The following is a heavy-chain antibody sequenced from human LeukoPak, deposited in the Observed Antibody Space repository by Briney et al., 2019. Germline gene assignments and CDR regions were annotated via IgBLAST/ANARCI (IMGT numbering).Heavy chain of an antibody. D-gene: IGHD2-2*02. V-gene: IGHV1-18*01. Sequence: ASVKVSCKASGYTFTSYGISWVRQAPGQGLEWMGWNSAYNGNTNYAQKLQGRVTMTTDTSTSTAYMELRSLRSDDTAVYYCARAGRIVVVPAAIPDYWGQGTLVTVSS. CDR1: GYTFTSYG. CDR2: NSAYNGNT. CDR3: ARAGRIVVVPAAIPDY. J-gene: IGHJ4*02.